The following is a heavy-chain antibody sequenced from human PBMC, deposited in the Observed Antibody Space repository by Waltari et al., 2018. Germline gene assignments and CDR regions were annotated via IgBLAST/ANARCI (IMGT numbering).Heavy chain of an antibody. V-gene: IGHV1-69*12. Sequence: QVHLVQSGAEVRRPGSSVKVSCEASGGSFGPYAITWVRQAPGQGVEWIAGIIPIFGKPNYAQKFQDRVKVAADELTRTAFMELSSLRPDDTAVYYCAKRIVGGPFDVWGQGTMVIVSS. CDR2: IIPIFGKP. J-gene: IGHJ3*01. CDR1: GGSFGPYA. CDR3: AKRIVGGPFDV. D-gene: IGHD1-26*01.